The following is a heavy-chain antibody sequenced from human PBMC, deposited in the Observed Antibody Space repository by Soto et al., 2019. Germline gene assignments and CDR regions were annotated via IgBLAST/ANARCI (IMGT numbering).Heavy chain of an antibody. CDR3: AKDLQSYGDYDYYCYGMDV. V-gene: IGHV3-30*18. J-gene: IGHJ6*02. D-gene: IGHD4-17*01. CDR1: GFTFSTYG. Sequence: QVQLVESGGGEVQPGRSLTISCAASGFTFSTYGMHWVRQTPGKGLEWVAVISYDGTNKFDSDSVKGRFTISRDNFENTLTLQMISLRADDTAVYSCAKDLQSYGDYDYYCYGMDVWGLGTRVTVSS. CDR2: ISYDGTNK.